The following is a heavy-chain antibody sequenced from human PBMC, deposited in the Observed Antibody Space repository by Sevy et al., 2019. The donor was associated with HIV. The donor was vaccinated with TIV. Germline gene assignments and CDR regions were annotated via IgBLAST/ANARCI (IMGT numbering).Heavy chain of an antibody. J-gene: IGHJ6*02. Sequence: GGYLRLSCAASGFTFSNAWMSWVRQAPGKGLERVGRIKSNTDGGTTEYAAPVKGRFTISRDDSKNTLYLQMNSLKTEDTAVYCCAKTYYDSSGYLSYDYYYGMDVWGQGTTVNVSS. D-gene: IGHD3-22*01. CDR1: GFTFSNAW. V-gene: IGHV3-15*01. CDR3: AKTYYDSSGYLSYDYYYGMDV. CDR2: IKSNTDGGTT.